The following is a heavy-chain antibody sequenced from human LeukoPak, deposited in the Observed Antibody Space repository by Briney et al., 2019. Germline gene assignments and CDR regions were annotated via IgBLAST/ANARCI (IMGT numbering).Heavy chain of an antibody. D-gene: IGHD5-12*01. V-gene: IGHV3-15*01. CDR1: GFTFSNAW. CDR2: IKSKTDGCTT. Sequence: PGGSLRLSCAASGFTFSNAWMSWVRQAPGKGREWGGRIKSKTDGCTTDYAAAVKGRFTISRDDSKNTLYLQMNSLKTEDTAVYYCTTDSSGYDFGFDYWGQGTLVTVSS. CDR3: TTDSSGYDFGFDY. J-gene: IGHJ4*02.